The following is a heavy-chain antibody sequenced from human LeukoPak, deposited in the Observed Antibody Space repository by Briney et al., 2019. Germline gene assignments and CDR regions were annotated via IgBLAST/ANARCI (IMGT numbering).Heavy chain of an antibody. J-gene: IGHJ6*02. D-gene: IGHD2-21*02. CDR3: AKSQVTGRSPSMDV. CDR2: ISGSGGST. CDR1: GFTFSSYA. V-gene: IGHV3-23*01. Sequence: QAGGSLRLSCAASGFTFSSYAMSWVRQAPGKGLEWVSAISGSGGSTYYADSVKGRFTISRDNSKNTLYLQMNSLRAEDTAVYYCAKSQVTGRSPSMDVWGQGTTVTVSS.